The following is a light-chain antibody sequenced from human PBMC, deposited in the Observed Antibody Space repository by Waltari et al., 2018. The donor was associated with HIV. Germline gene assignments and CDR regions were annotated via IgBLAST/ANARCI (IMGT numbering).Light chain of an antibody. CDR2: QDA. Sequence: SYALTQPPSVSVSPGQTATITCSGDNLGDQFTSWYQQKAGQSPLLVIYQDAKRPSGIPERFSGSNSGKTATLTISGAQAVDEADYYCQAWDSRSVVFGGGTKLTVL. CDR1: NLGDQF. CDR3: QAWDSRSVV. J-gene: IGLJ2*01. V-gene: IGLV3-1*01.